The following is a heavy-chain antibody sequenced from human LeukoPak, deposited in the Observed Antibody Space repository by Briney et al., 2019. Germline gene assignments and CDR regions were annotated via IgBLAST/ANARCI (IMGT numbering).Heavy chain of an antibody. CDR2: IYYSGST. CDR3: ARGYDSSGYYYEVAFDI. D-gene: IGHD3-22*01. V-gene: IGHV4-59*01. J-gene: IGHJ3*02. Sequence: PSETLSLTCTVSGGSISSYYWSWIRQPPGKGLDWIGYIYYSGSTNYNPSLKSRVTISVDTSKNQFSLKLSSVTAADTSVYYCARGYDSSGYYYEVAFDIWGQGTMVTVSS. CDR1: GGSISSYY.